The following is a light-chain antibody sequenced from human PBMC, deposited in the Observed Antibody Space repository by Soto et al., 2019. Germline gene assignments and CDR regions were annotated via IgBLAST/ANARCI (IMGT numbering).Light chain of an antibody. J-gene: IGLJ2*01. CDR1: SSNIGAGYD. V-gene: IGLV1-40*01. CDR2: GNN. CDR3: HSYDSSLSGSGV. Sequence: QAVVTQPPSVSGAPGQRVTISCTGSSSNIGAGYDVHWYQQLPGTAPKLLIYGNNNRPSGVPDRFSGSKSGTSASLAITGLQSEDEGDYYCHSYDSSLSGSGVFGGGTKLTVL.